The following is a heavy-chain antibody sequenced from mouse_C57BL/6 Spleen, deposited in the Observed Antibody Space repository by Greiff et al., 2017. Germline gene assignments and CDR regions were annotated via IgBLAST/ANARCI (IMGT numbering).Heavy chain of an antibody. CDR3: SRSYTLQLGD. CDR1: GYTFTSYW. Sequence: QVQLQQPGAELVKPGASVKMSCKASGYTFTSYWITWVKQRPGQGLEWIGDIYPGSGSTNYNEKFKSKATLTADTSSSTAYMQLSSLTSEDSAVYYCSRSYTLQLGDWGQGTTLTVSS. CDR2: IYPGSGST. V-gene: IGHV1-55*01. J-gene: IGHJ2*01. D-gene: IGHD4-1*02.